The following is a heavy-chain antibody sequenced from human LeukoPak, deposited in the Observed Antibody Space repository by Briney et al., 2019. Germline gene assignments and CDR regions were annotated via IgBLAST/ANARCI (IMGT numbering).Heavy chain of an antibody. CDR2: INPNGAGA. CDR1: GYTLTELS. CDR3: ARRGYCISSSCSLDY. Sequence: ASVKVSCKVSGYTLTELSIHWVRQAPEEGLEWMGIINPNGAGASYAQKFQGRVTLTRDTSTSTVYMDLSSLRSEDTAVYYCARRGYCISSSCSLDYWGQGTLVTVSS. D-gene: IGHD2-2*01. J-gene: IGHJ4*02. V-gene: IGHV1-46*01.